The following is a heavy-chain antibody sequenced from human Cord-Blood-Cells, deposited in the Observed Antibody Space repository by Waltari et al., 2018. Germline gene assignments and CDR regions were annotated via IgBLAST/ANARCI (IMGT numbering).Heavy chain of an antibody. Sequence: QVQLQQWGAGLLKPSETLSLTCAVYGGSFSGYYWSWIRQPPGKGLEWIGEINQSGSPTYNPSLRSRVTISVDTSKNQFSLKLSSVTAADTAVYYCAGQRVIAAAGYDYWGQGTLVTVSS. CDR3: AGQRVIAAAGYDY. D-gene: IGHD6-13*01. CDR2: INQSGSP. CDR1: GGSFSGYY. V-gene: IGHV4-34*01. J-gene: IGHJ4*02.